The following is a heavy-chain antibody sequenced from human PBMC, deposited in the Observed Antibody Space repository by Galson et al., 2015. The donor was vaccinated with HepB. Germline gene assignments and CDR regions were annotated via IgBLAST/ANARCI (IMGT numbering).Heavy chain of an antibody. J-gene: IGHJ4*02. CDR3: AHRRANLEPTFAWDY. CDR2: ISWDDDK. V-gene: IGHV2-5*02. D-gene: IGHD1-1*01. CDR1: GFSLSTSGAG. Sequence: PALVKPTQTLTLTSPFSGFSLSTSGAGVGWIRQPPGKALEWLAPISWDDDKRYSSSLKSRLTITKDTSKNQLVLTMTNMDPVDTATYYCAHRRANLEPTFAWDYWGQVTLVTVSS.